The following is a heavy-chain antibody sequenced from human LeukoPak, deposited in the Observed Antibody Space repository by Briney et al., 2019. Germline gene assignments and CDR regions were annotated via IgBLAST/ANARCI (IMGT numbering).Heavy chain of an antibody. CDR3: ASTEPDYYDSSGYSREGDY. V-gene: IGHV3-21*01. CDR2: ISSSSSYI. Sequence: GGSLRLSCAASGFTFSSYGMNWVRQAPGKGLEWVSSISSSSSYIYYADSVKGRFTISRDNAKNSLYLQMNSLRAEDTAVYYCASTEPDYYDSSGYSREGDYWGQGTLVTVSS. J-gene: IGHJ4*02. CDR1: GFTFSSYG. D-gene: IGHD3-22*01.